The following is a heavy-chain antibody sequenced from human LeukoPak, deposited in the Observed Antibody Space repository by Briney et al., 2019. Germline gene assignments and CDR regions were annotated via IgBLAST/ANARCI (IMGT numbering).Heavy chain of an antibody. CDR2: INPNSGGT. D-gene: IGHD2-15*01. J-gene: IGHJ3*02. CDR3: ARVHGGSFAFDI. V-gene: IGHV1-2*02. Sequence: ASVTVSCKASGYTFTGYYLHWVRQAPGQGLEWMGWINPNSGGTIYAQKFQDRVTMTRDTSISTAYMELSRLRSDDTAVYYCARVHGGSFAFDIWGQGTMVTVSS. CDR1: GYTFTGYY.